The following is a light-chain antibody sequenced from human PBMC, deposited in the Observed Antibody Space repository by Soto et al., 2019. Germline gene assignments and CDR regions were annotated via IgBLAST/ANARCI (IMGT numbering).Light chain of an antibody. Sequence: QSALTQPPSASGTPGQRVTISCSGSSSNIGSNYVNWYQHLPGTAPKLLIYSDDQRPSGVPDRFSGSKSGTSASLAISGLQSEDEADYFCAAWNDNPNGPGYVFGTGTQLTVL. J-gene: IGLJ1*01. V-gene: IGLV1-44*01. CDR1: SSNIGSNY. CDR2: SDD. CDR3: AAWNDNPNGPGYV.